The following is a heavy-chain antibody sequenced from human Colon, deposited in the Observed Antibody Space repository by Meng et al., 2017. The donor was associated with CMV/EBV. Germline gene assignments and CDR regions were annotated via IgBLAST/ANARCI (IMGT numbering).Heavy chain of an antibody. D-gene: IGHD5-24*01. CDR3: ARGADDHNNYYYGVDV. J-gene: IGHJ6*02. CDR2: ISYDGSEK. CDR1: GFDFNTRA. Sequence: GGSLRLSCAASGFDFNTRAMHWVRQAPGKGLEWVAMISYDGSEKIYADSVKGRFTVSRENFKNTLYLQMNSLRSEDTAMFYCARGADDHNNYYYGVDVWGPGTTVTVSS. V-gene: IGHV3-30*04.